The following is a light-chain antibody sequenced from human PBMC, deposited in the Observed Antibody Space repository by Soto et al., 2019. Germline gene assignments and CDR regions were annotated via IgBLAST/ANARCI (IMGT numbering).Light chain of an antibody. CDR1: SSNIGSNP. J-gene: IGLJ3*02. V-gene: IGLV1-44*01. CDR2: SNN. Sequence: SVLTQPPSASGTPGQRVNISCSGSSSNIGSNPVNWYQHLPGTAPKLLIYSNNQRPSGVPDRFSGSKSGTSASLAISGLQSEDEADHYCATWDDSMNGWVFGGGTKLTVL. CDR3: ATWDDSMNGWV.